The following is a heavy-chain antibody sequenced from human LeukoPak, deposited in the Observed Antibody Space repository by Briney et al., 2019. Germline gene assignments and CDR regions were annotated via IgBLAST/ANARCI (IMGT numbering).Heavy chain of an antibody. V-gene: IGHV3-21*01. CDR2: ISCSSGNI. Sequence: PGGSLRLSCAASGFTFSSYSMNWVRQAPGKGLDWVSCISCSSGNIYYADSVKGRFTISRDNSKNSLYLQRNSLRAEDVAVYYCARRPYYYGGGGEYFDYWGQGTLVTVSS. CDR1: GFTFSSYS. J-gene: IGHJ4*02. CDR3: ARRPYYYGGGGEYFDY. D-gene: IGHD3-10*01.